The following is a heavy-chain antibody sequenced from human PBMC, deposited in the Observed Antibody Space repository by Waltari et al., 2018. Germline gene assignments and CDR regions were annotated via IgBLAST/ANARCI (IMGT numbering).Heavy chain of an antibody. CDR3: ARDHYDILSGHFDY. J-gene: IGHJ4*02. CDR1: GDSISSYY. CDR2: IYSSGST. Sequence: QVQLQESGPGLVKPSETLSLTCTVSGDSISSYYWSWIRQPAGKGLEWIGRIYSSGSTNYNPSLKSRVTMSIDTSKNQFSLKLTSVTAADTALYYCARDHYDILSGHFDYWGQGTLVTVSP. V-gene: IGHV4-4*07. D-gene: IGHD3-9*01.